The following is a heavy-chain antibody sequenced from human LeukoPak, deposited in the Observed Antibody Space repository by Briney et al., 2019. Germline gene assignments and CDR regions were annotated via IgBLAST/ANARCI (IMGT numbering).Heavy chain of an antibody. J-gene: IGHJ4*02. D-gene: IGHD2-2*01. Sequence: GESLKISCKGSGYSFTSYWTGWVRQMPGKGLEWMGIIYPGDSDTRYSPSFQGQVTISADKSISTAYLQWSSLKASDTAMYYCARLDGRYCSSTSCYYFDYWGQGTLVTVSS. CDR2: IYPGDSDT. CDR3: ARLDGRYCSSTSCYYFDY. V-gene: IGHV5-51*01. CDR1: GYSFTSYW.